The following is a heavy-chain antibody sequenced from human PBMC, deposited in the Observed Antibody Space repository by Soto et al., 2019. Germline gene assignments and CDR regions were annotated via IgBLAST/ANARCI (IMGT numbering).Heavy chain of an antibody. D-gene: IGHD2-21*02. CDR3: ARQRIQFDCSGSDCYRNWFDP. CDR1: GGSISSYY. J-gene: IGHJ5*02. V-gene: IGHV4-59*01. CDR2: MFYSGST. Sequence: QVHLQESGPGVVKPSETLSLTCTVSGGSISSYYWSWIRQPPGKGLEWIGYMFYSGSTKYNPSLKSRVTISVDTSKNPFSLKLTSVTAADTAVYYCARQRIQFDCSGSDCYRNWFDPWGQGTLVTVSS.